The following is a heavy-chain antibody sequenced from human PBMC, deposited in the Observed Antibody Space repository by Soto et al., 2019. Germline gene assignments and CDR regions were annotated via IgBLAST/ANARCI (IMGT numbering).Heavy chain of an antibody. V-gene: IGHV4-59*08. CDR2: IHYSGST. CDR1: GGSTSSYY. J-gene: IGHJ6*03. CDR3: SGGSRYYYYYMDV. D-gene: IGHD2-15*01. Sequence: SETLSLTCTVSGGSTSSYYWSWIRQPPGKGLEWIGYIHYSGSTNYNPSLKSRVTISADTSKNQFSLRLSSVTAADTAVYYCSGGSRYYYYYMDVWGKGTTVTVSS.